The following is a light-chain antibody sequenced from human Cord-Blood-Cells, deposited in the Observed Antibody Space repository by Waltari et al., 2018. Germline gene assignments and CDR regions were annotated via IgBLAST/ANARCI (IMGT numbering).Light chain of an antibody. V-gene: IGKV1-8*01. Sequence: AIRMTQSPSPFSASTGDRVTITCRASQGISSYLAWYQQKPGKAPKILIYAASTLQSGVPSRFSGSGSGTDFTLTISCLQSEDFATYYCQQYYSYPITFGQGTRLEIK. CDR3: QQYYSYPIT. CDR1: QGISSY. CDR2: AAS. J-gene: IGKJ5*01.